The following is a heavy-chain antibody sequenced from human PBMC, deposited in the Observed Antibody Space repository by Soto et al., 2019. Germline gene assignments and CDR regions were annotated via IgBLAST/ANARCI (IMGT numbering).Heavy chain of an antibody. CDR2: IYYSGST. J-gene: IGHJ5*02. D-gene: IGHD3-10*01. CDR3: ARVGGRVAFGVFWFDP. V-gene: IGHV4-31*03. Sequence: QVQLQESGPGLVKPSQTLSLTCTVSGGSISSGGYYWSWIRQHPGKGLEWIGYIYYSGSTYYNPYLKSRVTISVDTSKNQFSLKLSSVTAADTAVYYCARVGGRVAFGVFWFDPWGQGTLVTVSS. CDR1: GGSISSGGYY.